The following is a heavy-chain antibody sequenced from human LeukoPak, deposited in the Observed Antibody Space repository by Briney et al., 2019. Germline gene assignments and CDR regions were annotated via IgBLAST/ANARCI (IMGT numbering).Heavy chain of an antibody. CDR2: INPNSGST. V-gene: IGHV1-2*02. Sequence: GASVKVSCKASGYTFRGHYLHWVRQAPGQGLEWMGWINPNSGSTNYAQTFQGRVAMTRDTSSNTVDMEFRSLKSDDTAVYFCARGQEGRGCDSHGYYDWYFDLRGRGTLVSVPS. CDR3: ARGQEGRGCDSHGYYDWYFDL. J-gene: IGHJ2*01. CDR1: GYTFRGHY. D-gene: IGHD3-22*01.